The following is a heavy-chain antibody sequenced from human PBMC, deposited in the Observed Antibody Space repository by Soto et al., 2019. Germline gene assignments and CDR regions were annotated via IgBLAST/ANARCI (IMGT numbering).Heavy chain of an antibody. CDR1: GGSISSDDYY. CDR2: IYSSGST. V-gene: IGHV4-30-4*01. D-gene: IGHD2-15*01. CDR3: ARGGEGNSGDFDY. Sequence: QVQLQESGPGLVKPSQTLTLTCTVSGGSISSDDYYWNWIRQSPGKGLEWIGYIYSSGSTYYNLSLKGRVTISVDTSRNQFSLNLRSVTAADTAVFYCARGGEGNSGDFDYWGQGALVTVSS. J-gene: IGHJ4*02.